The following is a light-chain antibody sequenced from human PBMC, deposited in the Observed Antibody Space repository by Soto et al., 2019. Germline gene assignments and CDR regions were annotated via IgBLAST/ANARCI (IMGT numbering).Light chain of an antibody. V-gene: IGKV1-5*03. J-gene: IGKJ1*01. Sequence: DIQMTQSPSTLSASVGDRVTITCRASQTISIWLAWYQQKPGKAPNLMISKASSLQSGVPSRFSGSGSGTEFTRTISSLQPDDFATYYCQQYSSYSRTFGQGTKVEI. CDR3: QQYSSYSRT. CDR1: QTISIW. CDR2: KAS.